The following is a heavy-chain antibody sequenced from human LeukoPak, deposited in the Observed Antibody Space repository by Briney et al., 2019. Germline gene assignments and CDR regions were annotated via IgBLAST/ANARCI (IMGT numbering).Heavy chain of an antibody. CDR2: INIDGSST. J-gene: IGHJ4*02. Sequence: GGSLRLSCAASGFTFSNYWMHWVRQAPGKGLGWVSRINIDGSSTNNADSVKGRFTISRDNAKNTLYLQMNSLRAEDTAVYYCAREITTNGGRYFDYWGQGTLVTVSS. V-gene: IGHV3-74*01. D-gene: IGHD7-27*01. CDR1: GFTFSNYW. CDR3: AREITTNGGRYFDY.